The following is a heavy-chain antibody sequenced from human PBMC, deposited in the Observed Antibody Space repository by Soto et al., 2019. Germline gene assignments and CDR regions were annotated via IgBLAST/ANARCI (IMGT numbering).Heavy chain of an antibody. V-gene: IGHV1-45*02. Sequence: SVKVSCKASGYTFTYRYLHWVRQAPGQALEWMGWITPFNGNTNYAQKFQDRVTMTRDRSMSTAYMELSSLRSEDTAMYYCASGEITLRDGGDNWFDPWGQGTLVTVSS. D-gene: IGHD3-10*01. CDR1: GYTFTYRY. J-gene: IGHJ5*02. CDR2: ITPFNGNT. CDR3: ASGEITLRDGGDNWFDP.